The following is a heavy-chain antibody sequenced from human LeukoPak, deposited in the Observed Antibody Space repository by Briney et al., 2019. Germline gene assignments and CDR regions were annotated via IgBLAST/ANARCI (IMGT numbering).Heavy chain of an antibody. V-gene: IGHV3-23*01. CDR1: GFTFSSYG. J-gene: IGHJ4*02. Sequence: GGSLRLSCAASGFTFSSYGMSWVRQAPGKGLEWVSAISGSGGSTYYADSVKGRFTISRDNSKNTLYLQMNSLRAEDTAVYYCAKDLWVYYDSSGYGHWGQGTLATVSS. CDR3: AKDLWVYYDSSGYGH. D-gene: IGHD3-22*01. CDR2: ISGSGGST.